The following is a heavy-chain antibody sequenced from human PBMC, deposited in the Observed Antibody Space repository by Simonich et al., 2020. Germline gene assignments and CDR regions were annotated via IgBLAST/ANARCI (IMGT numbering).Heavy chain of an antibody. Sequence: QVQLVQSGAEVKKPGASVKVSCKASGYTFTCYYMHWVRQAPGQGLEWMGWINPTSGGTNYAQKLQGRVTMTRDTSISTAYMELSRLRSDDTAVYYCARDRVDSGSYYYFDYWGQGTLVTVSS. CDR2: INPTSGGT. J-gene: IGHJ4*02. V-gene: IGHV1-2*02. CDR1: GYTFTCYY. D-gene: IGHD1-26*01. CDR3: ARDRVDSGSYYYFDY.